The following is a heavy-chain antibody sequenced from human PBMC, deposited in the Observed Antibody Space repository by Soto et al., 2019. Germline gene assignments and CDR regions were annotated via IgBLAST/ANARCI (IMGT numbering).Heavy chain of an antibody. Sequence: QITLKESGPSLVKPTQTLTLTCTFSGFSLSTGGVGVGWIRQPPGKALEWLALIYWEYDKRYSPSLRSRLTTTKDTSKNQVVLTMTNMAPVDTATYYCAHSRCGGDCLQSYSSHYYYGLDVWGQGTTVTVSS. J-gene: IGHJ6*02. CDR3: AHSRCGGDCLQSYSSHYYYGLDV. CDR1: GFSLSTGGVG. V-gene: IGHV2-5*02. D-gene: IGHD2-21*02. CDR2: IYWEYDK.